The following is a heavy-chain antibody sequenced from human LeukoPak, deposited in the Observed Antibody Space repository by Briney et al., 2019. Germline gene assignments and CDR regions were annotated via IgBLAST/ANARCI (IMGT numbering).Heavy chain of an antibody. Sequence: GESLKISCKGSGYSFTSYWIGWVRPMPGKGLEWMGIIYPGDSDTRYSPSFQGQVTISADKSISTAYLLWSSLKASDTAMYYCARTRGSGSYQDYFDYWGQGTLVTVSS. V-gene: IGHV5-51*01. J-gene: IGHJ4*02. CDR1: GYSFTSYW. CDR3: ARTRGSGSYQDYFDY. CDR2: IYPGDSDT. D-gene: IGHD3-10*01.